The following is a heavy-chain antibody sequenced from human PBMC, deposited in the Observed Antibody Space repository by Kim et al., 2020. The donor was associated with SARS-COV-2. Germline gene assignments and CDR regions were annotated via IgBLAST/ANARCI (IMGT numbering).Heavy chain of an antibody. CDR3: ASPVIVVVPGGGMDV. Sequence: SVKGRFPISRDNAKNSLYLQMNSLRAEDTAVYYCASPVIVVVPGGGMDVWGQGTTVTVSS. V-gene: IGHV3-21*01. D-gene: IGHD3-22*01. J-gene: IGHJ6*02.